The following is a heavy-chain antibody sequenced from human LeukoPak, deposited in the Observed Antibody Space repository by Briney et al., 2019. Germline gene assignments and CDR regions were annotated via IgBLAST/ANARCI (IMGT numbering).Heavy chain of an antibody. CDR2: ISSSSRTI. V-gene: IGHV3-48*04. CDR3: ARARLRLGELSSPNWFDP. Sequence: GGSLRLSCAASGFIFSSYSMNWVRQAPGKGLEWVSYISSSSRTIYYADSVKGRFTISRDNAKNSLYLQMNSLRAEDTAVYYCARARLRLGELSSPNWFDPWGQGTLVTVSS. D-gene: IGHD3-16*02. CDR1: GFIFSSYS. J-gene: IGHJ5*02.